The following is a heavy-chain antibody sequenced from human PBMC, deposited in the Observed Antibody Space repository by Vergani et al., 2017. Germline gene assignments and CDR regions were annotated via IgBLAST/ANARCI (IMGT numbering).Heavy chain of an antibody. CDR2: INTNTGNP. CDR1: GYTFTSYA. D-gene: IGHD6-19*01. CDR3: AGSIAVAGTDAFDI. V-gene: IGHV7-4-1*02. Sequence: QVQLVQSGAEVQKPGASVKVSCKASGYTFTSYAMNWVRQAPGLGLEWMGWINTNTGNPTYAQGFTGRFVFSLDTSVSTAYLQISSLKAEDTAVYYCAGSIAVAGTDAFDIWGQGTMVTVSS. J-gene: IGHJ3*02.